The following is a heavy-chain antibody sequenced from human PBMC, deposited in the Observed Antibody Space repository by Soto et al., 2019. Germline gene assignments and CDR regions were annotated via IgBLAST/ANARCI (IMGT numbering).Heavy chain of an antibody. J-gene: IGHJ4*02. CDR1: GDSVSSTSAA. CDR3: ARENWNYGNPFIVY. Sequence: KQSQTLSLTCAISGDSVSSTSAAWNWIRQSPSRGLEWLGKTYYRSKWYNDYALSVKSRITINPDTSKNQFSLQLNSVTPEDTAVYYCARENWNYGNPFIVYWGQGTLVTVSS. V-gene: IGHV6-1*01. CDR2: TYYRSKWYN. D-gene: IGHD1-7*01.